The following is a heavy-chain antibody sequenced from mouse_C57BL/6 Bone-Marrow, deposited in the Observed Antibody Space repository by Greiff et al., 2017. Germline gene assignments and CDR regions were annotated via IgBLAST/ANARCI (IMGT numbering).Heavy chain of an antibody. CDR3: AKKERDYFYAMDY. V-gene: IGHV2-5*01. D-gene: IGHD1-1*01. Sequence: QVQLQQSGPGLVQPSQSLSITCTVSGFSLTSYGVHWVRQSPGKGLEWLGVIWSGGSTDYNAAFMSRLSITKDNSKSQVFFKMNSLQADDTAIYYCAKKERDYFYAMDYWGQGTSVTVSS. CDR1: GFSLTSYG. J-gene: IGHJ4*01. CDR2: IWSGGST.